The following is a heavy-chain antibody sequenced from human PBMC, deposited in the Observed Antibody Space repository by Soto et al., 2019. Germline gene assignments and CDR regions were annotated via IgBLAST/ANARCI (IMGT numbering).Heavy chain of an antibody. CDR2: INSIGSSI. V-gene: IGHV3-74*01. J-gene: IGHJ6*02. CDR3: ARDPPGSGSYYYYGLDV. Sequence: LRLSCAASGFAFSSYWMHWVRQAPGKGLVWVARINSIGSSISYADSVKGRFSISRDNAKNTLYLQMNSLRAEDTAVYYCARDPPGSGSYYYYGLDVWGQGTTVTVSS. D-gene: IGHD3-10*01. CDR1: GFAFSSYW.